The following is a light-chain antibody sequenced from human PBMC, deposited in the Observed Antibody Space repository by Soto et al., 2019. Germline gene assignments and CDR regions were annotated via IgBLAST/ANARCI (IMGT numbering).Light chain of an antibody. CDR3: GSYTRSSTLV. Sequence: QSALTQPASVSGSPGQSTTISCTGTSSDVGGYNYVSWYQQYPGKAPKLMIYDVSNRPSGVSNRFSGSKSGNTASLTISGLQAEDEADYYCGSYTRSSTLVFGTGTKVTVL. CDR2: DVS. V-gene: IGLV2-14*01. J-gene: IGLJ1*01. CDR1: SSDVGGYNY.